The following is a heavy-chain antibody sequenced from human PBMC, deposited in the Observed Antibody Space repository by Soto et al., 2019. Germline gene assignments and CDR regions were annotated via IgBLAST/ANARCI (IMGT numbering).Heavy chain of an antibody. V-gene: IGHV2-5*01. J-gene: IGHJ4*02. CDR2: IYWNDDK. D-gene: IGHD6-19*01. CDR3: AHTKYSSFSYYFDY. CDR1: GFSLSTSGVA. Sequence: QITLKESGPSLVKPTQTLTLTCTFSGFSLSTSGVAVGWIRQPPGKALEWLALIYWNDDKRYSPSLKSRLTITKDTSTNHVVLTMTNMDPVDTATYYCAHTKYSSFSYYFDYWGQETLVTVSS.